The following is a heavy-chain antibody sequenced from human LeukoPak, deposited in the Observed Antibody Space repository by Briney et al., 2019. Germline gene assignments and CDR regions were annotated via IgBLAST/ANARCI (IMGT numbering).Heavy chain of an antibody. D-gene: IGHD3-10*01. CDR1: GYTFTSYD. J-gene: IGHJ4*02. Sequence: ASVKVSCKASGYTFTSYDINWVRQATGQGLEWMGWINPNSGGTNYAQKFQGRVTMTRDTSISTAYMELSRLRSDDTAVYYCARETEYYYGSGSYYTLPDYWGQGTLVTVSS. CDR3: ARETEYYYGSGSYYTLPDY. CDR2: INPNSGGT. V-gene: IGHV1-2*02.